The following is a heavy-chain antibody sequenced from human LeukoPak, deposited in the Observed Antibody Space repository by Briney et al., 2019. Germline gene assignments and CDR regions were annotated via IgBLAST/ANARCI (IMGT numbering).Heavy chain of an antibody. J-gene: IGHJ6*03. D-gene: IGHD5-18*01. V-gene: IGHV4-39*07. CDR2: IYYSGST. CDR3: ARMSSVQLWSGHFYYYYYMDV. CDR1: GFTFSRYW. Sequence: GSLRLSCAASGFTFSRYWMNWVRQPPGKGLEWIGSIYYSGSTYYNPSLKSRVTISVDTSKNQFSLKLSSVTAADTAVYYCARMSSVQLWSGHFYYYYYMDVWGKGTTVTVSS.